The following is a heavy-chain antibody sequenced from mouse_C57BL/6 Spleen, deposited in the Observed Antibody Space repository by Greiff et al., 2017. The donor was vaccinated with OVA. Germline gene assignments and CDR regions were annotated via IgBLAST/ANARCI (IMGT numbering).Heavy chain of an antibody. Sequence: QVQLKESGPGLVQPSQSLSITCTVSGFSLTSYGVHWVRQSPGKGLEWLGVIWSGGSTDYNAAFISRLSISKDNYKSQVFFKMNRLQADDTAIYYCARQLRLREDAMDYWGQGTSVTVSS. J-gene: IGHJ4*01. D-gene: IGHD3-2*02. CDR3: ARQLRLREDAMDY. CDR2: IWSGGST. CDR1: GFSLTSYG. V-gene: IGHV2-2*01.